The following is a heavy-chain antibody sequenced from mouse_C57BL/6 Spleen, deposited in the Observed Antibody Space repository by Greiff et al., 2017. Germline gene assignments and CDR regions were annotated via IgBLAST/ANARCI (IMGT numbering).Heavy chain of an antibody. CDR2: IDPNSGGT. CDR1: GYTFTSYW. V-gene: IGHV1-72*01. J-gene: IGHJ3*01. Sequence: QVQLQQPGAELVKPGASVKLSCKASGYTFTSYWMHWVKQRPGRGLEWIGRIDPNSGGTKYNEKFKSKATLTVDKPSSTAYMQLSSLTSGDSAVYYGARSITTGVAPFAYWGQGTLVTVSA. D-gene: IGHD1-1*01. CDR3: ARSITTGVAPFAY.